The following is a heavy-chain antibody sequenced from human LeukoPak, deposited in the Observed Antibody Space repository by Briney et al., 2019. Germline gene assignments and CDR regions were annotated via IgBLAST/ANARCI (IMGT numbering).Heavy chain of an antibody. V-gene: IGHV3-48*02. CDR1: GFTFNTYN. D-gene: IGHD3-16*01. CDR2: ISGGSVTI. CDR3: ARGLAFDL. J-gene: IGHJ3*01. Sequence: PGRSLRLSCAASGFTFNTYNMNWVRQAPGKGLEWVSYISGGSVTIYYADSVKGRFTITRDNAENSLFLQMNSLRDEDTAVYYCARGLAFDLWGQGTVVSVSS.